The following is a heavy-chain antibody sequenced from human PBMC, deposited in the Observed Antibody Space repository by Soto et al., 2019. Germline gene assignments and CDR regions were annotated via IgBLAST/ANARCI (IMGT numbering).Heavy chain of an antibody. V-gene: IGHV1-18*04. CDR1: GYTFTSYG. Sequence: QVQLVPSGAEVKKPGASVKVSCKASGYTFTSYGISWVRQAPGQGLEWMGWISAYNGNTNYAQKLQGRVTMTTDTSSSTAYMELRSLRSTDTAVYYCARALDYDFLSGYYHDYQYYFDYWGQGTLVTVSS. CDR2: ISAYNGNT. CDR3: ARALDYDFLSGYYHDYQYYFDY. J-gene: IGHJ4*02. D-gene: IGHD3-3*01.